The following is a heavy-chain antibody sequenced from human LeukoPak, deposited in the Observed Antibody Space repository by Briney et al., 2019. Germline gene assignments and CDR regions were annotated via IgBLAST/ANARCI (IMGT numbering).Heavy chain of an antibody. V-gene: IGHV4-61*02. J-gene: IGHJ4*02. Sequence: SETLSLTCTVSGGSISSSSYYWSWIRQHAGKGLEWIGRIYTSGSTNYNPSLKSRVTMSIDTSKNQFSLKLRSVTAADTAVYYCARVSVCSGWVFDYWGQGTLVTVSS. CDR1: GGSISSSSYY. D-gene: IGHD6-19*01. CDR3: ARVSVCSGWVFDY. CDR2: IYTSGST.